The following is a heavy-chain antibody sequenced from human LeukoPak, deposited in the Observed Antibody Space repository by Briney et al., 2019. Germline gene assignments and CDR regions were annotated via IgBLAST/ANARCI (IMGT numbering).Heavy chain of an antibody. CDR3: AHSRGGSGEYCSSFSCYAFDY. J-gene: IGHJ4*02. V-gene: IGHV2-5*02. Sequence: SGPTLVNPTQTLTLTCTFSGFSLSSSGVGVGWIRQPPGQALEWLALIYGDDAKRYSPSLKSRLTITKDTSKNQVVLTMTNMDPVDTGTHYCAHSRGGSGEYCSSFSCYAFDYWGQGTLVTVTS. D-gene: IGHD2-2*01. CDR2: IYGDDAK. CDR1: GFSLSSSGVG.